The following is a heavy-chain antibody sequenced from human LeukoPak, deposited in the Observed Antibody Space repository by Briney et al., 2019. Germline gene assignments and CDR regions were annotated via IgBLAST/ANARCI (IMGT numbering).Heavy chain of an antibody. Sequence: GGSLRLSCVASGFPFSSYWMSWVRQAPGKGLEWVANIKQDGSEKYYVDSVKGRFTISRDNAKNSLYLQMNSLRAEDTAVYYCARSGNFDYWGQGTLVTVSS. V-gene: IGHV3-7*03. D-gene: IGHD2-15*01. CDR2: IKQDGSEK. J-gene: IGHJ4*02. CDR3: ARSGNFDY. CDR1: GFPFSSYW.